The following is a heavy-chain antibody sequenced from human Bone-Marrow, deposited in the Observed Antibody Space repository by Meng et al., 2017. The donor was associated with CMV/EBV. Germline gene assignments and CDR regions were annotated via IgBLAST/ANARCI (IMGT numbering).Heavy chain of an antibody. J-gene: IGHJ6*02. CDR3: ARRYQHNYYYYYGMDV. Sequence: GGSLRLSCAASGFTFSGYEMNWVRQAPGKGLEWVSSISSSSSYIYYADSVKGRFTIPRDNAKNSLYLQMNSLRAEDTAVYYCARRYQHNYYYYYGMDVWGQGTTVTVSS. CDR2: ISSSSSYI. CDR1: GFTFSGYE. V-gene: IGHV3-21*01. D-gene: IGHD2-2*01.